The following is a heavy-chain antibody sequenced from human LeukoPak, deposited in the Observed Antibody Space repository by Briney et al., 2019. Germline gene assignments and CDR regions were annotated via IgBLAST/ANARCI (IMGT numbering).Heavy chain of an antibody. D-gene: IGHD5-12*01. J-gene: IGHJ4*02. CDR2: ISGSGGST. CDR3: AKGRFSGFGGYDWVDN. Sequence: PGGSLRLSCAASGFTISSYAMSWVRQAPGKGLEWVSAISGSGGSTYYADSVKGRFTISRDNSKNTLYLQMNSLRAEDTAVYYCAKGRFSGFGGYDWVDNWGQGTLVTVSS. CDR1: GFTISSYA. V-gene: IGHV3-23*01.